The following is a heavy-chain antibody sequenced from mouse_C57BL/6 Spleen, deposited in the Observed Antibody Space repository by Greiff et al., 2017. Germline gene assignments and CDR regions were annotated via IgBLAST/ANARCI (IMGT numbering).Heavy chain of an antibody. CDR2: IYPGSGNT. CDR1: GYTFTDYY. J-gene: IGHJ4*01. D-gene: IGHD2-1*01. Sequence: VQLQESGAELVRPGASVKLSCKASGYTFTDYYINWVKQRPGQGLEWIARIYPGSGNTYYNEKFKGKATLTAEKSSSTAYMQLSSLTSEDSAVYFCARSYGNPYAMDYWGQGTSVTVSS. CDR3: ARSYGNPYAMDY. V-gene: IGHV1-76*01.